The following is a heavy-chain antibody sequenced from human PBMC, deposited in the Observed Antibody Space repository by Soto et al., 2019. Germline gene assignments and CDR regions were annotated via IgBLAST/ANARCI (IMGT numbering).Heavy chain of an antibody. CDR1: GFTFSSYG. CDR3: AKDSGIAAAGTPSWFDP. V-gene: IGHV3-30*18. Sequence: GGSLRLSCAASGFTFSSYGMHWVRQTPGKGLEWVAVISYDGSNKYYADSVKGRFTISRDNSKNTLYLQMNSLRAEDTAVYYCAKDSGIAAAGTPSWFDPWGQGTLVTVSS. D-gene: IGHD6-13*01. J-gene: IGHJ5*02. CDR2: ISYDGSNK.